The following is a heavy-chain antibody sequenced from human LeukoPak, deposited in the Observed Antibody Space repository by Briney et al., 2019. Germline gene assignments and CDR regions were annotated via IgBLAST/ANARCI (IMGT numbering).Heavy chain of an antibody. Sequence: GSLRLSCTVSGFTVSSNSMSWVRQAPGKGLEWVSFIYSGTTHYSDSVKGRFTISRDNSKNTLYLQMNSLRAEDTAVYYCARRAGAYSHPYDYWGQGTLVTVSS. CDR3: ARRAGAYSHPYDY. CDR1: GFTVSSNS. D-gene: IGHD4/OR15-4a*01. V-gene: IGHV3-53*01. J-gene: IGHJ4*02. CDR2: IYSGTT.